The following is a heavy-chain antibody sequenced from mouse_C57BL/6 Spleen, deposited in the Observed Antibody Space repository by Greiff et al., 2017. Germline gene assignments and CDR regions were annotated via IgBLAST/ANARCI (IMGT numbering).Heavy chain of an antibody. D-gene: IGHD1-1*01. V-gene: IGHV1-62-2*01. CDR3: VRHEGKGYGSSYYAMDY. CDR1: GYTFTEYT. Sequence: QVQLQQSGAELVKPGASVKLSCKASGYTFTEYTIHWVKQRSGQGLEWIGWFYPGSGSIKYNEKFKDKATLTADKSSSTVYMELSRLTSADSAVYFWVRHEGKGYGSSYYAMDYWGQGTSVTVSS. CDR2: FYPGSGSI. J-gene: IGHJ4*01.